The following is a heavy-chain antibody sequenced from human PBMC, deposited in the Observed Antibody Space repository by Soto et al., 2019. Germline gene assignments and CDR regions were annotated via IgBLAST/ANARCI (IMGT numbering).Heavy chain of an antibody. V-gene: IGHV4-30-4*01. Sequence: PSETLSLTCTFSGGCISIGDYYWSGIRKPPGKGLEWIGYIYYSGSTYYNPSLKSRVTISVDTSKNQFSLKLSSVTAADTAVYYRAREGYYDSSGYFDYWGQGTLVTVSS. D-gene: IGHD3-22*01. J-gene: IGHJ4*02. CDR3: AREGYYDSSGYFDY. CDR1: GGCISIGDYY. CDR2: IYYSGST.